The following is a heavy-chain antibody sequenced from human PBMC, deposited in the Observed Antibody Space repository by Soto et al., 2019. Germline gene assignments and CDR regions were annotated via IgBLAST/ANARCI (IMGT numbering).Heavy chain of an antibody. CDR3: VRTSLVVAAATREDY. D-gene: IGHD2-15*01. CDR1: GFTFSSYW. CDR2: INSDGSST. V-gene: IGHV3-74*01. Sequence: GGSLRLSCAASGFTFSSYWMHWVRQAPGKGLVWVSRINSDGSSTSYADSVKGRFTISRDNAKNTLYLQMISLRAEDTAVYYCVRTSLVVAAATREDYWGQGTLVTVSS. J-gene: IGHJ4*02.